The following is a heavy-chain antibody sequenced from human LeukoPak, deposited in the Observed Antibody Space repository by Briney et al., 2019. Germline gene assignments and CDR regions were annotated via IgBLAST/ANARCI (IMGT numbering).Heavy chain of an antibody. V-gene: IGHV1-46*01. CDR3: ARGASGTNFDY. D-gene: IGHD1-1*01. CDR1: GYIFTTYY. J-gene: IGHJ4*02. CDR2: INPSGGST. Sequence: ASVKVSCKASGYIFTTYYMHWGATGPGQGLEWMGIINPSGGSTTYAQKFQGRVTMTRDTSTSTVYMELSSLRSEDTAVYYCARGASGTNFDYWGQGTLVTVSS.